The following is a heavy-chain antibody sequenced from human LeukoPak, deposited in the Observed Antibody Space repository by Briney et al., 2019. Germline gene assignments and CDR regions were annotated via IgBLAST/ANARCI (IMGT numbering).Heavy chain of an antibody. Sequence: GGSLRLSCAASGFTFSTYSMNWVRQAPGKGLEWVSYISSSSSSIYYADSVKGRFTISRDNAKNSLYLQMNSLRVEDTAVYYCAREYSSSTGKASDYWGQGTLVTVSS. D-gene: IGHD6-6*01. J-gene: IGHJ4*02. V-gene: IGHV3-48*01. CDR1: GFTFSTYS. CDR3: AREYSSSTGKASDY. CDR2: ISSSSSSI.